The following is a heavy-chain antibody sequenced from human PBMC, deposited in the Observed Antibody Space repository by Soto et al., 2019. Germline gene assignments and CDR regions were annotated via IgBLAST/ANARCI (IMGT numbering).Heavy chain of an antibody. J-gene: IGHJ4*02. CDR2: TSYDGSNN. V-gene: IGHV3-33*05. Sequence: QVQLVESGGGMVQPGTSLRLSCVGSGFTFRSYVIHWVRQAPGKGLEWVALTSYDGSNNFYGDSVKGRFTISRDNSRNTVELQMDSPRLEDQALYYCARWGTTGGLDVWGQGTLVSVSS. CDR1: GFTFRSYV. D-gene: IGHD3-16*01. CDR3: ARWGTTGGLDV.